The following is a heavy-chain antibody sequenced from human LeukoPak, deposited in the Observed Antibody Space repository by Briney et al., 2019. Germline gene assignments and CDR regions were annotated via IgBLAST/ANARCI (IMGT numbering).Heavy chain of an antibody. J-gene: IGHJ4*02. CDR3: ATSTVTLYYFDY. Sequence: RSGGSLRLSCAASGFTVSSNYMSWVRQAPGKGLEWVSVIYSGGSTYYADSVKGRFTISRDNSKNTLYLQMNSLRAEDTAVYYCATSTVTLYYFDYWGRGTLVTVSS. CDR2: IYSGGST. CDR1: GFTVSSNY. D-gene: IGHD4-17*01. V-gene: IGHV3-53*01.